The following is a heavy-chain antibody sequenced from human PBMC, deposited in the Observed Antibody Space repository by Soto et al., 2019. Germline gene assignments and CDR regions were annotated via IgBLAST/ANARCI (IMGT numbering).Heavy chain of an antibody. CDR1: GFTFSSYS. Sequence: PGGSLRLSCAASGFTFSSYSMNWVRQAPGKGLEWVSSISSSSSYIYYADSVKGRFTISRDNAKNSLYLQMNSLRAEDTAVYYCARGLLRYFERSGMDVWGQGTTVTVSS. CDR2: ISSSSSYI. J-gene: IGHJ6*02. V-gene: IGHV3-21*01. D-gene: IGHD3-9*01. CDR3: ARGLLRYFERSGMDV.